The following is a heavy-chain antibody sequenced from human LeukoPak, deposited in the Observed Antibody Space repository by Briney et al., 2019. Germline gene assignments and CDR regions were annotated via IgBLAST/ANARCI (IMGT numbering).Heavy chain of an antibody. CDR2: ISNVGSTK. Sequence: PGRSLRLSCAASGFTFSSYGMHWVRQDSDKGLEWVAVISNVGSTKYYADSAKGRFTISRDNSRNTLYLQMNSLRPEDTAVYYCARDPFDLRFLEWSRGYWGQGTLVTVSS. J-gene: IGHJ4*02. V-gene: IGHV3-30*19. D-gene: IGHD3-3*01. CDR3: ARDPFDLRFLEWSRGY. CDR1: GFTFSSYG.